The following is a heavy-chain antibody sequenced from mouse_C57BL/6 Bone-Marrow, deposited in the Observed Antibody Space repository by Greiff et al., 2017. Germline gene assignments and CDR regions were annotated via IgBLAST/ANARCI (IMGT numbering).Heavy chain of an antibody. J-gene: IGHJ1*03. D-gene: IGHD1-1*01. CDR3: ARQGYYYSSDWYFDV. Sequence: EVKLVESGGDLVKPGGSLKLSCAASGFTFSSYGMSWVRQTPDKRLEWVATISSGGSYTYYPDSVKGRFTISRDNAKNTLYLQMSSLKSEDTAMYYCARQGYYYSSDWYFDVWGTGTTVTVSS. CDR2: ISSGGSYT. V-gene: IGHV5-6*01. CDR1: GFTFSSYG.